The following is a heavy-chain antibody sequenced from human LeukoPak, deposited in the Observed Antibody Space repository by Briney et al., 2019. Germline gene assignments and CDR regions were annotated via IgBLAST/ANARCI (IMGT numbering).Heavy chain of an antibody. Sequence: SQTLSLTCAVSGGSISSGGYSWSWIRQPPGKGLEWIGYIYHSGSTYYNPSLKSRVTISVDGSKNQFSLKLSSVTAADTAVYYCARGTWDYHTFDYWGQGTLVTVSS. CDR2: IYHSGST. D-gene: IGHD1-26*01. J-gene: IGHJ4*02. V-gene: IGHV4-30-2*01. CDR3: ARGTWDYHTFDY. CDR1: GGSISSGGYS.